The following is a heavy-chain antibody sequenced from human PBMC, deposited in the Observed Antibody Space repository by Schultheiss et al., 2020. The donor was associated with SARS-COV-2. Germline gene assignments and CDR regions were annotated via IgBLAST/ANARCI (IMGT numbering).Heavy chain of an antibody. Sequence: GESLKISCAASGFTFSNAWMSWVRQAPGKGLEWVGRIKSKTDGGTTDYAAPVKGRFTISRDDSKNTLYLQMNSLKTEDTAVYYCTKGFDYAFDIWGQGTMVTVSS. CDR3: TKGFDYAFDI. CDR2: IKSKTDGGTT. J-gene: IGHJ3*02. V-gene: IGHV3-15*01. D-gene: IGHD3-9*01. CDR1: GFTFSNAW.